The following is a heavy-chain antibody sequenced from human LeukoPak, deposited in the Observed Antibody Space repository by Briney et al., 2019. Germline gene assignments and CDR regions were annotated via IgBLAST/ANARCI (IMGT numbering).Heavy chain of an antibody. V-gene: IGHV4-38-2*01. J-gene: IGHJ4*02. CDR1: GYSISSGYY. CDR2: IYHSGST. D-gene: IGHD4-17*01. Sequence: SETLFLTCAVSGYSISSGYYWGWVRQPPGKGLEWIGSIYHSGSTYYNPSLRSRVTISLDTSKNQFSLKLSSVTAADTAVYFCARVGPTVTPNDNWGQGTLVTVSS. CDR3: ARVGPTVTPNDN.